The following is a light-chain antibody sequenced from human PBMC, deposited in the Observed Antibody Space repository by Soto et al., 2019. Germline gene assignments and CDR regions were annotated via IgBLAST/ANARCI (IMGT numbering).Light chain of an antibody. CDR1: QIVNSTY. V-gene: IGKV3-20*01. CDR3: QQFGNSPAIT. Sequence: EVVLTQSPGTLSLSPGERATLSCRASQIVNSTYLAWYQQKPGQGPRLLIYGASRRATDIPDRFSGSGSGTDFTLAISRLVPEDFAVYYCQQFGNSPAITFGQGTRLEI. CDR2: GAS. J-gene: IGKJ5*01.